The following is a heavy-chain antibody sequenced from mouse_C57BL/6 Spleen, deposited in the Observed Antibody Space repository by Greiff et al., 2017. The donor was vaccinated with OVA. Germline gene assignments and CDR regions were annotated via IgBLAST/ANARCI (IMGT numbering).Heavy chain of an antibody. CDR3: ARTVRDWYFDV. CDR2: ISSGSSTI. CDR1: GFTFSDYG. V-gene: IGHV5-17*01. J-gene: IGHJ1*03. Sequence: EVKLVESGGGLVKPGGSLKLSCAASGFTFSDYGMHWVRQAPEKGLEWVAYISSGSSTIYYADTVKGRFTISRDNAKNTLFLQMTSLRSEDTAMYYCARTVRDWYFDVWGTGTTVTVSS. D-gene: IGHD1-1*01.